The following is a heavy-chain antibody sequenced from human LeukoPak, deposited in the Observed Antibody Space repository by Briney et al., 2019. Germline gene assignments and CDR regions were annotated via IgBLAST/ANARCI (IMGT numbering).Heavy chain of an antibody. D-gene: IGHD3-10*01. CDR1: GGSISSYY. Sequence: NPSETLSLTCTVSGGSISSYYWSWIRQPPGKGLEWIGYIYYSGSTNYNPSLKSRVTISVDTSKNQFSLKLSSVTAADTAVYYCARYRTEYYFDYWGQGTLVTVSS. J-gene: IGHJ4*02. CDR2: IYYSGST. CDR3: ARYRTEYYFDY. V-gene: IGHV4-59*08.